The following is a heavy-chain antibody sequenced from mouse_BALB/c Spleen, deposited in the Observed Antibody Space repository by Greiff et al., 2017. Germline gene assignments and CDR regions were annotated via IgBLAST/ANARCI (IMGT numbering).Heavy chain of an antibody. CDR1: GYTFTDYA. CDR2: ISTYYGDA. CDR3: ARGLTGTRYYFDY. V-gene: IGHV1S137*01. Sequence: QVQLQQSGAELVRPGVSVKISCKGSGYTFTDYAMHWVKQSHAKSLEWIGVISTYYGDASYNQKFKGKATMTVDKSSSTAYMELARLTSEDSAIYYCARGLTGTRYYFDYWGQGTTLTVAS. J-gene: IGHJ2*01. D-gene: IGHD4-1*01.